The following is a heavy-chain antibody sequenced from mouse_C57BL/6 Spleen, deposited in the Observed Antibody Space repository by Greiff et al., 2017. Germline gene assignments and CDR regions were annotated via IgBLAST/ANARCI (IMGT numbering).Heavy chain of an antibody. CDR2: IDPSDSET. Sequence: QVQLQQPGAELVRPGSSVKLSCKASGYTFTSYWMHWVKQRPIQGLEWIGNIDPSDSETHYNQKFKDKATLTVDKSSSTAYMPLSSLTSEDSAVYYCARAEGCSTVYYGCWGQGTTLTVAS. D-gene: IGHD3-3*01. CDR1: GYTFTSYW. CDR3: ARAEGCSTVYYGC. J-gene: IGHJ2*01. V-gene: IGHV1-52*01.